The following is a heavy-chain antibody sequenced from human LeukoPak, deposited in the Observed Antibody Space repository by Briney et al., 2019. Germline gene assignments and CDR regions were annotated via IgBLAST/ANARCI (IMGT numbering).Heavy chain of an antibody. D-gene: IGHD3-9*01. CDR1: GGTFSSYA. Sequence: VASVKVSCKASGGTFSSYAISWVRQAPGQGLEWMGGIIPIFGTANYAQKFQGRVTITADESTSTAYMELGSLRSEDTAVYYCARDILTGYYTPHGMDVWGQGTTVTVSS. CDR2: IIPIFGTA. CDR3: ARDILTGYYTPHGMDV. J-gene: IGHJ6*02. V-gene: IGHV1-69*13.